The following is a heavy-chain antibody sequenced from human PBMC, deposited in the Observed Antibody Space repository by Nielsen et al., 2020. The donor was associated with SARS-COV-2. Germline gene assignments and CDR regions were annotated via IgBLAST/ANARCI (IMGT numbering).Heavy chain of an antibody. CDR2: IYPGDSDT. D-gene: IGHD1-20*01. Sequence: KVSCKASGYSFTNYWIGWVRQMPGKGLEWMGIIYPGDSDTRYSPSFQGQVTISAAKSISTAYLHWDSLKASDTAIYYCARREIIGTTAGLLDYWGQGTLVTVSS. CDR1: GYSFTNYW. CDR3: ARREIIGTTAGLLDY. V-gene: IGHV5-51*01. J-gene: IGHJ4*02.